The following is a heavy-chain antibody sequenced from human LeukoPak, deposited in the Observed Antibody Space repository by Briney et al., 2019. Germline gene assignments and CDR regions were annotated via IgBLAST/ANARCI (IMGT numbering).Heavy chain of an antibody. CDR2: IIPIFGTA. J-gene: IGHJ4*02. Sequence: SVKVSCKASGGTFSSYAISWVRQALGQGLEWMGGIIPIFGTANYAQKFQGRVTITTDESTSTAYMELSSLRSEDTAVYYCARGRLLGVFLDYWGQGTLVTVSS. CDR3: ARGRLLGVFLDY. V-gene: IGHV1-69*05. D-gene: IGHD3-16*01. CDR1: GGTFSSYA.